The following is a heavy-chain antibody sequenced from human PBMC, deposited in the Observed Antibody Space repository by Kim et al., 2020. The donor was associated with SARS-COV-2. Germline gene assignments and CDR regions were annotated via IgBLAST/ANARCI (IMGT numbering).Heavy chain of an antibody. D-gene: IGHD4-17*01. V-gene: IGHV3-48*02. CDR1: GFTFSSYS. J-gene: IGHJ3*02. Sequence: GGSLRLSCAASGFTFSSYSMNWVRQAPGKGLEWVSYISSSSSTIYYADSVKGRFTISRDNAKNSLYLQMNSLRDEDTAVYYCARGGREDYGGNSGIDAFDIWGQGTMVTVSS. CDR3: ARGGREDYGGNSGIDAFDI. CDR2: ISSSSSTI.